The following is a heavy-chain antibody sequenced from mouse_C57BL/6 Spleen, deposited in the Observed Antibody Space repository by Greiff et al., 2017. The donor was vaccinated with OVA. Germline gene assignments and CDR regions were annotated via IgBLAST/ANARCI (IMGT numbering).Heavy chain of an antibody. V-gene: IGHV1-59*01. D-gene: IGHD2-4*01. J-gene: IGHJ2*01. CDR2: IDPSDSYT. Sequence: QVQLQQPGAELVRPGTSVKLSCKASGYTFTSYWMHWVKQRPGQGLEWIGVIDPSDSYTNYNQKFKGKATLTVDTSSSTAYMQLSSLTSEDSAVYYCAREDYDVNYWGQGTTLTVSS. CDR1: GYTFTSYW. CDR3: AREDYDVNY.